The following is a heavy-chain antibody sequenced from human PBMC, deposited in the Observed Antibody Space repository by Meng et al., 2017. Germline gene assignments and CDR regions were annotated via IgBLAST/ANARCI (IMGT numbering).Heavy chain of an antibody. D-gene: IGHD5-18*01. J-gene: IGHJ4*02. CDR1: GFTFSNAW. V-gene: IGHV3-15*01. Sequence: GQLGECGGGLVKPGGSLRLSFAASGFTFSNAWMSWVRQAPGKGLEWVGRIKSKTDGGTTDYAAPVKGRFTISRDDSKNTLYLQMNSLKTEDTAVYYCTLDTAMVTIDYWGQGTLVTVSS. CDR3: TLDTAMVTIDY. CDR2: IKSKTDGGTT.